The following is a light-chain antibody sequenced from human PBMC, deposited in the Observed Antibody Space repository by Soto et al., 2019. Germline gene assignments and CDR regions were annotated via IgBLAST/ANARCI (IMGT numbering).Light chain of an antibody. CDR2: GAS. CDR3: LQDHNYFWT. V-gene: IGKV1-6*01. Sequence: AIQMTQSPSSLSASVGDRVPITCRASQSITTWLAWYQQRPGKAPKLLIYGASSLQSGVPSRFSGSGSGTDFTLTISSLQPEDSATYYCLQDHNYFWTFGQGTKVDIK. J-gene: IGKJ1*01. CDR1: QSITTW.